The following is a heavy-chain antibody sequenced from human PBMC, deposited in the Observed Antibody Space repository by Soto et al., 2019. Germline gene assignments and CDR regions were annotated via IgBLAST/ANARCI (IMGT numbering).Heavy chain of an antibody. CDR1: GFTFSSYG. Sequence: GGSLRLSCAASGFTFSSYGMHWVRQAPGKGLEWVAVISYDGSNKYYADSVKGRFTISRDNSKNTLYLQMNSLRAEDTAVYYCSIRTYSGSYYYFDYWGQGTLVTVSS. J-gene: IGHJ4*02. CDR3: SIRTYSGSYYYFDY. D-gene: IGHD1-26*01. CDR2: ISYDGSNK. V-gene: IGHV3-30*03.